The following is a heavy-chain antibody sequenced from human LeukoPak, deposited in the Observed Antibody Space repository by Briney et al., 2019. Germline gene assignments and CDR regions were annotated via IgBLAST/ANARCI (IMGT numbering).Heavy chain of an antibody. CDR2: IRYDGLKK. CDR1: GFTFSTYD. CDR3: AKDRETFSSYGYFDY. V-gene: IGHV3-30*02. D-gene: IGHD2-21*01. J-gene: IGHJ4*02. Sequence: PGGSLRLSCATSGFTFSTYDMHWVRQAPGKGLEWVAHIRYDGLKKRYADSVRGQVTVSRDNSKNTLYLQMNSLRAEDTAVYYCAKDRETFSSYGYFDYWGQGTLVPASS.